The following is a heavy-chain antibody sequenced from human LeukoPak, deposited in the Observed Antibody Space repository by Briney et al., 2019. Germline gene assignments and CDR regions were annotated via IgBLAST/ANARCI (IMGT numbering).Heavy chain of an antibody. CDR2: MNSDGYGI. V-gene: IGHV3-74*01. Sequence: GGSLRLSCAASGFTFSSYWMHWVRQAPGKGLVWVSRMNSDGYGISYADSVKGRFTISRDNAKNTLYLQMNSLRAEDTALYYCARASLLPLDYWGQGTLVTVSS. J-gene: IGHJ4*02. D-gene: IGHD3-10*01. CDR1: GFTFSSYW. CDR3: ARASLLPLDY.